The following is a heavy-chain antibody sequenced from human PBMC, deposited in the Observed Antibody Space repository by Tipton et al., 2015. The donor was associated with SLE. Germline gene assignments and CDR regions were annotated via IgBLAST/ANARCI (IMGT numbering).Heavy chain of an antibody. CDR1: GGSISSSSYY. Sequence: TLSLTCTVSGGSISSSSYYWGWIRQPPGKGLEWIGSIYYSGSTYYNPSLKSRVTISVDTSKNQFSLKLSSVTAADTAVYYCASPYCSSTSCLYYFDYWGQGTLVTVSS. V-gene: IGHV4-39*01. J-gene: IGHJ4*02. CDR2: IYYSGST. D-gene: IGHD2-2*01. CDR3: ASPYCSSTSCLYYFDY.